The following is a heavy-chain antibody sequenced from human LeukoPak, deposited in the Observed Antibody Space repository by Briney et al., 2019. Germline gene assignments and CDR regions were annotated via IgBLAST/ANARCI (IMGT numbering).Heavy chain of an antibody. CDR2: ISYSGST. D-gene: IGHD3-10*01. J-gene: IGHJ6*04. Sequence: SETLSLTCTVSGASISSSGYYWDWIRQPPGKGLEWIGTISYSGSTYYNPSLKSRVTISVDTSKNQFSLKLGSVTAADTAVYYCARDPGPYYYGSGSDVWGKGTTVTVSS. CDR1: GASISSSGYY. CDR3: ARDPGPYYYGSGSDV. V-gene: IGHV4-39*07.